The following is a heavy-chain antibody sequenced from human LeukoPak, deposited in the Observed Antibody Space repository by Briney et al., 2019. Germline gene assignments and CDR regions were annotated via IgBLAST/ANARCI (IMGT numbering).Heavy chain of an antibody. D-gene: IGHD5-12*01. CDR2: IYYSGST. V-gene: IGHV4-59*08. CDR1: GGCISSYY. Sequence: PSETLSLTCTVSGGCISSYYWSWIRQPPGKGLEWIGYIYYSGSTNYNPSLKSRVTISVDTSKNQFSLKLSSVTAADTAVYYCARFENSGYDFSFDYWGQGTLVTVSS. J-gene: IGHJ4*02. CDR3: ARFENSGYDFSFDY.